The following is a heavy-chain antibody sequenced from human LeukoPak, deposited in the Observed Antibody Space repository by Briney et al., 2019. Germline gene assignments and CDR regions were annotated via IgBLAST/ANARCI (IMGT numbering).Heavy chain of an antibody. CDR3: AREDSGDALTL. CDR2: VYYTGDT. CDR1: GGSVGSHC. J-gene: IGHJ3*01. D-gene: IGHD6-19*01. V-gene: IGHV4-59*02. Sequence: SETLSLTCTVSGGSVGSHCCTWTRQPPGKPLEWIGYVYYTGDTNYNLSLKSRVTISLDKSRNQFSLKLTSVTAADTAVYFCAREDSGDALTLWGQATMVTVSS.